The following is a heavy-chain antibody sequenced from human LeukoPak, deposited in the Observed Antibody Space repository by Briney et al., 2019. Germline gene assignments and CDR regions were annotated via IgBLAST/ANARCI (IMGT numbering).Heavy chain of an antibody. V-gene: IGHV4-38-2*02. CDR1: GSGYSISGGFY. CDR3: AGQFDSTGSYFY. Sequence: SETLSLTCTVSGSGYSISGGFYWGWIRQPPVKGLEWIGSIYHTGSTYYNPSLKSRATISVDTSKNQFSLKLKFVTAADTAVYYCAGQFDSTGSYFYSGQGTLVTVSS. D-gene: IGHD3-22*01. J-gene: IGHJ4*02. CDR2: IYHTGST.